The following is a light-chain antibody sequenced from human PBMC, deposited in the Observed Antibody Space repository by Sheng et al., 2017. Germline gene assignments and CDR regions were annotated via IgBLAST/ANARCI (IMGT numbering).Light chain of an antibody. CDR2: GAS. J-gene: IGKJ3*01. V-gene: IGKV3-20*01. Sequence: ELVLTQSPGTLSLSPGDRATLSCRATQSISSTFLAWYQQKPGQSPRLLIFGASSRATGIPDRFSGSGSGTDFTLIIRRLEPEDFAVYYCQQYGSSPRFGPGTTVDIK. CDR3: QQYGSSPR. CDR1: QSISSTF.